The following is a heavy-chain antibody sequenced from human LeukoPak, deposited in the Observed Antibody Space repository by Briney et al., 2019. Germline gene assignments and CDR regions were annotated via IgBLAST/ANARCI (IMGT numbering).Heavy chain of an antibody. V-gene: IGHV4-34*01. CDR1: GGSFSGYY. D-gene: IGHD2-15*01. Sequence: SETLSLTCSVNGGSFSGYYWSWIRQPPGKGLEWIGEINHSGNTNYNPSLKSRVTISGDTSKNQFSLKLSSVTSADTAVYYCETSSSATIDYFYDYIDVWGKGTTVTVSS. CDR3: ETSSSATIDYFYDYIDV. CDR2: INHSGNT. J-gene: IGHJ6*03.